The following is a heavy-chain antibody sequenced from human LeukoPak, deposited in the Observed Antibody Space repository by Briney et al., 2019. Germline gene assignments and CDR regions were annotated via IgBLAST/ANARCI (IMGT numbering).Heavy chain of an antibody. Sequence: PGGSLRLSCAASGFTFDDYAMHWVRQAPGKGLEWVSLISWDGGSTYYADSVKGRFTISRDNSKNSLYLQMNRLRAEDTALYYCAKGGEDYYDSSGYRDYMDIWGKGTTVTVSS. D-gene: IGHD3-22*01. V-gene: IGHV3-43D*03. J-gene: IGHJ6*03. CDR1: GFTFDDYA. CDR3: AKGGEDYYDSSGYRDYMDI. CDR2: ISWDGGST.